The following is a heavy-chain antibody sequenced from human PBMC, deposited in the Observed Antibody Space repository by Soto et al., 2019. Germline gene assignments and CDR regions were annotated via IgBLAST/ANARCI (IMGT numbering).Heavy chain of an antibody. Sequence: WASVKVSCKASGYTFTGYYMHWVRQAPGQGLEWMGWINPNSGGTNYAQKFQGRVTMTRDTSISTAYMELSRLRSDDTAVYYCARARGEHYYDSSGHQWYFDYWGQGTLVTVSS. J-gene: IGHJ4*02. CDR2: INPNSGGT. D-gene: IGHD3-22*01. CDR1: GYTFTGYY. V-gene: IGHV1-2*02. CDR3: ARARGEHYYDSSGHQWYFDY.